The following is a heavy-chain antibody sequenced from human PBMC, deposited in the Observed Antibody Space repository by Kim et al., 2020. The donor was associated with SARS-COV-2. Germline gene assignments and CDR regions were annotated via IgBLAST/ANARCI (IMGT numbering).Heavy chain of an antibody. J-gene: IGHJ6*02. D-gene: IGHD2-15*01. CDR2: ISSSSSYI. CDR3: ASVSGPRGRYYYYGMDV. CDR1: GFTFSSYS. V-gene: IGHV3-21*01. Sequence: GGSLRLSCAASGFTFSSYSMNWVRQAPGKGLEWVSSISSSSSYIYYADSVKGRFTISRDNAKNSLYLQMNSLRAEDTAVYYCASVSGPRGRYYYYGMDVWGQGTTVTVSS.